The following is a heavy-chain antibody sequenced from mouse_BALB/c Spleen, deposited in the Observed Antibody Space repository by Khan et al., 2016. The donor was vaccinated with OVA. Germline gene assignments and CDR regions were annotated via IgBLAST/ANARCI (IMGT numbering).Heavy chain of an antibody. CDR2: VNPNNGDT. Sequence: VQLQQSGPDLVKPGASVKISCKASGYSFTLYYMTWVRQSHGKSPVWIGRVNPNNGDTNYNQNFKGKAILTVDKSSNTAYMELRSLTSEDSAVFYCARGYEFFPDWGQGTLVTVSA. D-gene: IGHD2-12*01. V-gene: IGHV1-26*01. CDR3: ARGYEFFPD. CDR1: GYSFTLYY. J-gene: IGHJ3*01.